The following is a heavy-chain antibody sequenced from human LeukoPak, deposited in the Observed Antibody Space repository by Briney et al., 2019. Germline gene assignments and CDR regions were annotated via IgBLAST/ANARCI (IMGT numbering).Heavy chain of an antibody. CDR2: INSDGSST. Sequence: GRSLRLSCAASGFTFSSYWMHWVRQAPGKGLVWVSRINSDGSSTSYADSVKGRFTISRDNAKNTLYLQMNSLRAEDTAVYHCARDLPFYYDSSGPEIDYWGQGTLVTVSS. D-gene: IGHD3-22*01. V-gene: IGHV3-74*01. CDR3: ARDLPFYYDSSGPEIDY. CDR1: GFTFSSYW. J-gene: IGHJ4*02.